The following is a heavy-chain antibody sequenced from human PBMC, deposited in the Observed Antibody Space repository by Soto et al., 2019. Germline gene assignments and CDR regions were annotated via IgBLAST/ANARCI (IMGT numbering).Heavy chain of an antibody. CDR2: IRSKTSSETR. Sequence: GESLKISCAASGFPFTKAWMTWVRQAPGKGLEWVGRIRSKTSSETREYAAPVKGRFTISRDDSKNMLYLEMNSLKIEDTGVYYCTTDGFTGIVGIWGQGTMVTV. CDR3: TTDGFTGIVGI. J-gene: IGHJ3*02. V-gene: IGHV3-15*01. D-gene: IGHD3-22*01. CDR1: GFPFTKAW.